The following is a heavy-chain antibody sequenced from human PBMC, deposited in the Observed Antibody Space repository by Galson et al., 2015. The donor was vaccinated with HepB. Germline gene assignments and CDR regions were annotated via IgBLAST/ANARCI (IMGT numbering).Heavy chain of an antibody. CDR3: ARDKDPSRSWVDGSIYYGLAV. D-gene: IGHD6-13*01. J-gene: IGHJ6*02. V-gene: IGHV3-30*04. CDR2: ISYDGRNK. Sequence: SLRLSCAASGFTFSSYALHWVRQAPGKGLEWVAVISYDGRNKNYADSVKGRFTISRDESRNTLHLQMNSLRAEDTAIYYCARDKDPSRSWVDGSIYYGLAVWGQGTTVTVSS. CDR1: GFTFSSYA.